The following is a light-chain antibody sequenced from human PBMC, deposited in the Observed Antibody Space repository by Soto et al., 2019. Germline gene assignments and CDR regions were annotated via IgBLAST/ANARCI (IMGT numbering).Light chain of an antibody. CDR2: GAS. J-gene: IGKJ4*01. CDR1: LTLSDNY. V-gene: IGKV3-20*01. CDR3: QQYNNWPPGA. Sequence: EIVLTHSPGTLSLSPGERATLSCRASLTLSDNYLAWYQQKAGQSPRLVIYGASSRATGIPDRFSASGSGTDFTLTISSLQSEDFAVYYCQQYNNWPPGAFGGGTKVDIK.